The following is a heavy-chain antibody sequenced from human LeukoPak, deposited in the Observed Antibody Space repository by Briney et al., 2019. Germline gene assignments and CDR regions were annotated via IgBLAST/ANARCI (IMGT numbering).Heavy chain of an antibody. D-gene: IGHD6-13*01. CDR3: ARTGYSSSYYKFRFDY. CDR2: IYYSGST. Sequence: KSSETLSLTCSVSGGSISNNIYYWGWIRQPPGKGLEWIGSIYYSGSTYYNPSLKSRVIISVDTSKNQFSLKMSSVTAADTAVYYCARTGYSSSYYKFRFDYWGQGTLVTVSS. J-gene: IGHJ4*02. V-gene: IGHV4-39*07. CDR1: GGSISNNIYY.